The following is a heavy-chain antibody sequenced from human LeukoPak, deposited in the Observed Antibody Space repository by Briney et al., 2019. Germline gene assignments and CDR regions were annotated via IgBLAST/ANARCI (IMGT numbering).Heavy chain of an antibody. CDR3: AKVGVAINHYYYYYMDV. CDR2: INHSGST. J-gene: IGHJ6*03. V-gene: IGHV4-39*07. D-gene: IGHD3-3*01. Sequence: SETLSLTCTVSGGSISSSSYYWGWIRQPPGKGLEWIGEINHSGSTNYNPSLKSRVTISVDTSKNQFSLKLSSVTAADTAVYYCAKVGVAINHYYYYYMDVWGKGTTVTVSS. CDR1: GGSISSSSYY.